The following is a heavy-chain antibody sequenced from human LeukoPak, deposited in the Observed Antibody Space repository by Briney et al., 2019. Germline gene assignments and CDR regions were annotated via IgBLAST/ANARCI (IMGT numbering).Heavy chain of an antibody. CDR1: GYTFTSYD. CDR2: MNPNSGNT. J-gene: IGHJ5*02. CDR3: ARTPVAGTSRIDWFDP. V-gene: IGHV1-8*01. D-gene: IGHD6-19*01. Sequence: ASVKVSCKASGYTFTSYDINWVRQATGQGLEWMGWMNPNSGNTGYAQKFQGRVTMTRNTSISTAYMELSSLRSEDTAVYYCARTPVAGTSRIDWFDPWGRGTLVTVSS.